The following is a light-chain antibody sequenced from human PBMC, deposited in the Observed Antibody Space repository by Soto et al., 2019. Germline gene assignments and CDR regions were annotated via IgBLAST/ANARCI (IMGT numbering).Light chain of an antibody. Sequence: QSALTQPASVSGSPGQSITISCIGTSSDVGGYNYVSWYQQHPGKAPKLMIYEVSDRPSGVSNRFSGSKSGNTASLTISGLQAEDEADYYCSSYTSSATPYVFGTGTQLTVL. J-gene: IGLJ1*01. CDR2: EVS. CDR1: SSDVGGYNY. CDR3: SSYTSSATPYV. V-gene: IGLV2-14*01.